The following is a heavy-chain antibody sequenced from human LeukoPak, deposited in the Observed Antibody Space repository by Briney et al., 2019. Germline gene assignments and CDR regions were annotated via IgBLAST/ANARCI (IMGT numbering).Heavy chain of an antibody. CDR3: ATDTDCSGGSCYRVYFQH. CDR1: GYTLTELS. V-gene: IGHV1-24*01. Sequence: GASVTVSFKVSGYTLTELSMHWVRQAPGKGLEWMGGFDPEDGETIYAQKFQGRVTMTEDTSTDTAYMELSSLRSEDTAVYYCATDTDCSGGSCYRVYFQHWGQGTLVTVSS. D-gene: IGHD2-15*01. CDR2: FDPEDGET. J-gene: IGHJ1*01.